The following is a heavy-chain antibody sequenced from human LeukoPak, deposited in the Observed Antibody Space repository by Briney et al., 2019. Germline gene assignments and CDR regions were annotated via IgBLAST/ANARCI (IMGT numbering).Heavy chain of an antibody. CDR3: ARAEVPAAIKSGAFDI. Sequence: GGSLRLPCAAPGFTFSSYGMHWVRQAPGKGLEWVAVIWNDGINKYYADSVKGRFTISRDNPKNTLYLQMNSLRAEDTAVYYCARAEVPAAIKSGAFDIWGQGIMVTVSS. D-gene: IGHD2-2*01. V-gene: IGHV3-33*01. CDR1: GFTFSSYG. J-gene: IGHJ3*02. CDR2: IWNDGINK.